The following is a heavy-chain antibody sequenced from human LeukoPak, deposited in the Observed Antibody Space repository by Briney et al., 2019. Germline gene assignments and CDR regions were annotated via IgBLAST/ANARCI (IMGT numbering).Heavy chain of an antibody. CDR3: ARGRSGYYRRTYYYYYMDV. V-gene: IGHV3-21*01. D-gene: IGHD3-22*01. J-gene: IGHJ6*03. Sequence: GGSLRLSCAASGFTFSSYSMNWVRQAPGKGLEWVSSISSSSSYIYYADSVKGRFTISRDNAKNSLYLQMNSLRAEDTAVYYCARGRSGYYRRTYYYYYMDVWGKGTTVTVSS. CDR1: GFTFSSYS. CDR2: ISSSSSYI.